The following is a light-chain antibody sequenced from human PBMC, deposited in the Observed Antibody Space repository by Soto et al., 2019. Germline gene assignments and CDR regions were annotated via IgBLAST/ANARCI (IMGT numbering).Light chain of an antibody. V-gene: IGKV1-5*01. CDR3: QQYTNTNNPWM. Sequence: DIPVTQSPPTLSASLGDSVNITCRPSQTISTWMAWYQQKPGKAPKLLVYDASTLQSGVASRFSGSGSGTEFTLIISGLQPDDSATYYCQQYTNTNNPWMFGQGTKVDIK. CDR1: QTISTW. J-gene: IGKJ1*01. CDR2: DAS.